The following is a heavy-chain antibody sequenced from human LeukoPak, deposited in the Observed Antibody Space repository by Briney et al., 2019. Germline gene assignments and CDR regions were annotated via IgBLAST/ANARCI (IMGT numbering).Heavy chain of an antibody. Sequence: GGSLRLSCAAFGFTVSSYYISWVRQAPGKGLEWVSAISGSGGSTYYADSVKGRFTISRDNSKNTLYLQMNSLRAEDTAVYYCAKARDSSGWYDAFDIWGQGTMVTVSS. CDR3: AKARDSSGWYDAFDI. D-gene: IGHD6-19*01. CDR1: GFTVSSYY. J-gene: IGHJ3*02. CDR2: ISGSGGST. V-gene: IGHV3-23*01.